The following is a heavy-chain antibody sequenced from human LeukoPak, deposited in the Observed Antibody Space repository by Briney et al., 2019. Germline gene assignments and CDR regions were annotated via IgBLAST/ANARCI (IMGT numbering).Heavy chain of an antibody. CDR2: ISSSSSYI. Sequence: GGSLRLSCAASGFTFSSYSMNWVRQAPGKGLEWVSSISSSSSYIYYADSVKGRFTISRDNAKNSLSLQMNSLRAEDTAVYYCARDTGYCISTSCYSLDYWGQGTLVTVSS. D-gene: IGHD2-2*02. CDR3: ARDTGYCISTSCYSLDY. CDR1: GFTFSSYS. J-gene: IGHJ4*02. V-gene: IGHV3-21*01.